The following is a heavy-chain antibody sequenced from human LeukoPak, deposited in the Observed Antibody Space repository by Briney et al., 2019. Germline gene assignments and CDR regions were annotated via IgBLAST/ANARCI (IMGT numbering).Heavy chain of an antibody. CDR2: IRSKAYGGTT. Sequence: GGSLRLSCAASGFTFSSYWMSWVRQAPGKGLEWVGFIRSKAYGGTTEYAASVKGRFTISRDDSKSIAYLQMNSLKTEDTAVYYCTRIYCSSTSCFYYFDYWGQGTLVTVSS. D-gene: IGHD2-2*01. CDR1: GFTFSSYW. J-gene: IGHJ4*02. V-gene: IGHV3-49*04. CDR3: TRIYCSSTSCFYYFDY.